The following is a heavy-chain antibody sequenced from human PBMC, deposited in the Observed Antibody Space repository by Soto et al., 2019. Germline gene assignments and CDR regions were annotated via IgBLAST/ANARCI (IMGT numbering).Heavy chain of an antibody. CDR1: GYTFTSFY. Sequence: QVQLVQSGAEVMKPGASVKVSCKASGYTFTSFYMHWVRQAPGQGLEWMGIINPSSGGTSYAQKFQGRVTMTSDTSTTTVYMELSSLRSEDTAVYYCARDSTLAYWGQGTLVTVSS. V-gene: IGHV1-46*01. J-gene: IGHJ4*02. CDR3: ARDSTLAY. CDR2: INPSSGGT.